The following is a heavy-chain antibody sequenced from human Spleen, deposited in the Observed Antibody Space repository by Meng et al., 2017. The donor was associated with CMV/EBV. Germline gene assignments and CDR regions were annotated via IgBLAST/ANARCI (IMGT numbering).Heavy chain of an antibody. CDR2: INEDGTEK. Sequence: GESLKISCEVSGITFSTDWMSWVRQAPGKGLEWVANINEDGTEKYYVDSVKGRFTISRAKNSLYLQMNSLRAEDTAVYYCARDHWRDFDYWGQGTLVTVSS. CDR1: GITFSTDW. CDR3: ARDHWRDFDY. D-gene: IGHD1-1*01. J-gene: IGHJ4*02. V-gene: IGHV3-7*01.